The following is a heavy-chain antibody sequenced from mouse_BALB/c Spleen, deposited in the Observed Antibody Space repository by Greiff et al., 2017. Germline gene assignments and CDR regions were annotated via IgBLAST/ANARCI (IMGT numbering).Heavy chain of an antibody. CDR2: INPYNDGT. D-gene: IGHD1-1*01. J-gene: IGHJ3*01. CDR1: GYTFTSYV. V-gene: IGHV1-14*01. Sequence: EVKLMESGPELVKPGASVKMSCKASGYTFTSYVMHWVKQKPGQGLEWIGYINPYNDGTKYNEKFKGKATLTSDKSSSTAYMELSSLTSEDSAVYYCARSQDYGSAWFAYWGQGTLVTVSA. CDR3: ARSQDYGSAWFAY.